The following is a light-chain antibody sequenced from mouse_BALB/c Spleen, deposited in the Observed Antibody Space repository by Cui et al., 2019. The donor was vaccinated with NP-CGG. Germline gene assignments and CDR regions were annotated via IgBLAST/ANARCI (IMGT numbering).Light chain of an antibody. Sequence: QAVVTQESALTTSPGETVTLTCRSGAGALTTNNYANWVQEKPDHLFTGLIGGTNNRAPGVPARFSGSLIGDKAALTITGAQTEDESIYFCALWYSNHWVFGGGTKLTVL. CDR3: ALWYSNHWV. J-gene: IGLJ1*01. CDR1: AGALTTNNY. V-gene: IGLV1*01. CDR2: GTN.